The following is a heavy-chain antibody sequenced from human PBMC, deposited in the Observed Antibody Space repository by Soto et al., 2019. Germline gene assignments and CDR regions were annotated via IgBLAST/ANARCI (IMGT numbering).Heavy chain of an antibody. CDR2: INPKSRGT. Sequence: ASVKVSCKASGYTFTDYFIYWVRQAPGQGFVWMGWINPKSRGTTYAQKFQGRVTRTRDTSNSTAYMELRGLRSDDTAIYYCARVTLKAGNWFDPWGQGTLVTSPQ. CDR3: ARVTLKAGNWFDP. V-gene: IGHV1-2*02. J-gene: IGHJ5*02. CDR1: GYTFTDYF.